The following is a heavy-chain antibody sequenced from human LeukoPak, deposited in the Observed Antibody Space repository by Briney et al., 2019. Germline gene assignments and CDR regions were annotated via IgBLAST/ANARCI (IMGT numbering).Heavy chain of an antibody. Sequence: SGTLSLTCAVSGGSISSSNWWSWVRQPPGKGLAWIGEIYHSGSTNYNPSLKSRVTISVDKSKNQFSLKLSSVTAADTAVYYCAGSDSSGYYYVSDYWGQGTLVTVSS. CDR3: AGSDSSGYYYVSDY. V-gene: IGHV4-4*02. J-gene: IGHJ4*02. CDR1: GGSISSSNW. D-gene: IGHD3-22*01. CDR2: IYHSGST.